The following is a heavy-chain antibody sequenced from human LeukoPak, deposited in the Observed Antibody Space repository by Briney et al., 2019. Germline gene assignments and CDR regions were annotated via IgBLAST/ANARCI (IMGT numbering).Heavy chain of an antibody. V-gene: IGHV3-33*01. CDR1: GFTFSNYA. Sequence: PGGSLRLSCAASGFTFSNYAFNWVRQAPGKGLEWVALIWYDGTTEHYADSVKGRFSISRDNSKNTLYLQMSSLRAEDTAVYYCARDNSGNYFGGYYYYMDVWGKGTTVTVSS. D-gene: IGHD2/OR15-2a*01. CDR3: ARDNSGNYFGGYYYYMDV. CDR2: IWYDGTTE. J-gene: IGHJ6*03.